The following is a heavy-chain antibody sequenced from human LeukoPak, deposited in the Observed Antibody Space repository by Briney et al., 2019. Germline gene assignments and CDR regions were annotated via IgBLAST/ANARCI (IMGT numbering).Heavy chain of an antibody. D-gene: IGHD3-22*01. Sequence: GASVKVSCKASGYTFTSYGISWVRQAPGQGLEWMGWISAYNGNTNYAQKLQGRVTMTTDTSTSTAYMELRSLRSDDTAVYYCARETYYYDSSGYSTWYFDLWGRGTLVTVSS. CDR2: ISAYNGNT. CDR3: ARETYYYDSSGYSTWYFDL. V-gene: IGHV1-18*01. CDR1: GYTFTSYG. J-gene: IGHJ2*01.